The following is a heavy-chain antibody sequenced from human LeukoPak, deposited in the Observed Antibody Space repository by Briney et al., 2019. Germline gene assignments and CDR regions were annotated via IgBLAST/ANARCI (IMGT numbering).Heavy chain of an antibody. Sequence: ASVKVSCKASGGTFSSYAISWVRQAPGQGLEWMGGIIPIFGTANYAQKFQGRVTITADESTSTAYMELSSLRSEDTAVYYCATHSPEWRYSGYYNYYYIDVWGKGTTVTVSS. CDR1: GGTFSSYA. D-gene: IGHD5-12*01. J-gene: IGHJ6*03. CDR2: IIPIFGTA. V-gene: IGHV1-69*13. CDR3: ATHSPEWRYSGYYNYYYIDV.